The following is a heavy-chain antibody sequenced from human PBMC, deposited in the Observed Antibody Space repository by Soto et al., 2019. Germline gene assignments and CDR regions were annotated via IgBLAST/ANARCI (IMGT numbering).Heavy chain of an antibody. Sequence: GESLKISSKGSGYSFTSYWISWVRQMPGKGLEWMGRIDPSDSYTNYSPSFQGHVTISADKSISTAYLQWSSLKASDTAMYYCARSPAHDFWSGYHFDYWGQGTLVTV. V-gene: IGHV5-10-1*01. CDR3: ARSPAHDFWSGYHFDY. CDR2: IDPSDSYT. D-gene: IGHD3-3*01. J-gene: IGHJ4*02. CDR1: GYSFTSYW.